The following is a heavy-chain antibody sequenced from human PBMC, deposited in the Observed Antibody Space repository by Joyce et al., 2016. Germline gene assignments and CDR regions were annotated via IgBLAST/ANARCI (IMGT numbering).Heavy chain of an antibody. Sequence: QVQLQQWGAGLLKPSETLSLTCAVYGGSFSDYYWSWIRQSPGKGLQWIGEINDRGTTNYNPSLKSRLTISLDTSKNRFYLNLNSVTAADTAVYYCHAAVGNWGRDYWGQGTLVTVSS. D-gene: IGHD3-16*01. CDR3: HAAVGNWGRDY. V-gene: IGHV4-34*02. CDR2: INDRGTT. CDR1: GGSFSDYY. J-gene: IGHJ4*02.